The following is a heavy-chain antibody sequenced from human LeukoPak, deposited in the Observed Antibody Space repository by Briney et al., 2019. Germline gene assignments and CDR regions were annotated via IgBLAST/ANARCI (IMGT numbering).Heavy chain of an antibody. D-gene: IGHD3-3*01. J-gene: IGHJ4*02. V-gene: IGHV3-23*01. Sequence: GGSLRLSCSASGFTFSNYGMSWVRQAPGKGLEWVSGIHGSSGSTYYADSVKGRSTISRDNSKNTLYLQMNSLRAEDTAVYYCARGYDFWSGYSFDYWGQGTLVAVSS. CDR1: GFTFSNYG. CDR2: IHGSSGST. CDR3: ARGYDFWSGYSFDY.